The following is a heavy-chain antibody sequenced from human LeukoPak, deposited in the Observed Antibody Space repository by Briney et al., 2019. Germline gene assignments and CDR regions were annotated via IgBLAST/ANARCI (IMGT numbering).Heavy chain of an antibody. Sequence: ASVKVSCKASGYTFTSYYMHWVRQASGQGLEWMGIINPSGGSTRYAQKFQGRVTMTRDTSTSTVYMELSSLRSEDTAVFYCARSREATIDYWGQGTLVTVSS. D-gene: IGHD5-12*01. J-gene: IGHJ4*02. V-gene: IGHV1-46*01. CDR1: GYTFTSYY. CDR2: INPSGGST. CDR3: ARSREATIDY.